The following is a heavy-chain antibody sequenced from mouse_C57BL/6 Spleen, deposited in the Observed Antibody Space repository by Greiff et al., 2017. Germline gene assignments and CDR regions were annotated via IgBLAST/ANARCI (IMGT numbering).Heavy chain of an antibody. CDR2: IDPSDSYT. Sequence: QVQLQQPGAELVKPGASVKLSCKASGYTFTSYWMQWVKQRPGQGLEWIGEIDPSDSYTNYNQKFKGKATLTVDTSSSTAYKQLSSLTSEDSAVYYCARTLYGSRAWFAYWGQGTLVTVSA. CDR1: GYTFTSYW. V-gene: IGHV1-50*01. J-gene: IGHJ3*01. CDR3: ARTLYGSRAWFAY. D-gene: IGHD1-1*01.